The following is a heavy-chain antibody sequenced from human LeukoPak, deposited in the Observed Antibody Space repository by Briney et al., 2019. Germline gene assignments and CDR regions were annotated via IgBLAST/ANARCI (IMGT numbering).Heavy chain of an antibody. CDR1: GFTFSGSA. Sequence: GGSLRLFCAASGFTFSGSAMHWVRQASGKGLEWVGRIRSKANSYATAYAASVKGRFTISRDDSKNTAYLQMNSLKTEDTAVYYCTSYSSGWSPYFDYWGQGTLVTVSS. CDR3: TSYSSGWSPYFDY. D-gene: IGHD6-19*01. CDR2: IRSKANSYAT. J-gene: IGHJ4*02. V-gene: IGHV3-73*01.